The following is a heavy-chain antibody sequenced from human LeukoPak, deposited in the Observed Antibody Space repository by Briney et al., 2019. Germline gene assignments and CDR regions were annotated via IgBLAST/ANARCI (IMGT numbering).Heavy chain of an antibody. Sequence: SETLSLTCSVSGGSINSYYWSWIRQPPGRGLEWVGYIYFSGNTHYNPSFMSRVTISIDTSKNQFSLKLSSVTAADTAVYYCARDRSGSYPSPFDYWGQGTLVTVSS. CDR2: IYFSGNT. V-gene: IGHV4-59*01. J-gene: IGHJ4*02. CDR1: GGSINSYY. CDR3: ARDRSGSYPSPFDY. D-gene: IGHD1-26*01.